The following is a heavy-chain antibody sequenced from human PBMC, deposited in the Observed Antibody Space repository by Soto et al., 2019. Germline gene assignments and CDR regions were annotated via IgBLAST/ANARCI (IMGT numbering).Heavy chain of an antibody. D-gene: IGHD3-16*02. J-gene: IGHJ5*02. CDR2: IIPIFGTA. Sequence: GASVKVSCKASGGTFSSYAISWVRQVPGQGLEWMGGIIPIFGTANYAQKFQGRVTITADESTSTAYMELSSLRSEDTAVYYCARSSGGVFGIIIEGSNWLAPWGQGSLVTVSS. V-gene: IGHV1-69*13. CDR3: ARSSGGVFGIIIEGSNWLAP. CDR1: GGTFSSYA.